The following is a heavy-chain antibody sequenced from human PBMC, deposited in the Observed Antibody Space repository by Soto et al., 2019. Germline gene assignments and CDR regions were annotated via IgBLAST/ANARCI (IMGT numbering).Heavy chain of an antibody. CDR3: AKDLRTSTNYNYGMDV. Sequence: EGQLLESGGGLVQPGGSLRLYCAASGFTFSTYAMSWVRQAPGKGLEWVSVISASGGSTFYADSVKGRFTVSRDNSRNTLYLQVISLRVEDTAVYYCAKDLRTSTNYNYGMDVWGQGTTVTVSS. V-gene: IGHV3-23*01. J-gene: IGHJ6*02. CDR1: GFTFSTYA. CDR2: ISASGGST.